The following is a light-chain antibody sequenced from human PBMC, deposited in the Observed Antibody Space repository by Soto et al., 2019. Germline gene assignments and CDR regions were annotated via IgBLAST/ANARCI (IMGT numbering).Light chain of an antibody. Sequence: EIVLTQSPGTLSLSPGERATLSCRASQSVSSNSLAWYQQKRFQAPRLLISGASNRSTRIPERFSGSGSGRDLTLTISRLEPEDFAVYYCQLYQYGTSPLFTFGPGTKVDIK. CDR1: QSVSSNS. CDR3: QLYQYGTSPLFT. J-gene: IGKJ3*01. CDR2: GAS. V-gene: IGKV3-20*01.